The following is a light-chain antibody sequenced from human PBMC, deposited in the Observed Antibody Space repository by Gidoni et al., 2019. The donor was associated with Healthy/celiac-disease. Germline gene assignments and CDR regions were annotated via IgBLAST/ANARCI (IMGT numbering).Light chain of an antibody. Sequence: EIVLTQSPGTLSLSPGERATLSCRASQSVSSSYLAWYQQKPGQAPRLLIYGESSRATGIPDRFSGSGSGTDFTLTISRLEPEDFAVYYCQQYGSSPEYTFGQGTKLEIK. CDR1: QSVSSSY. J-gene: IGKJ2*01. CDR3: QQYGSSPEYT. CDR2: GES. V-gene: IGKV3-20*01.